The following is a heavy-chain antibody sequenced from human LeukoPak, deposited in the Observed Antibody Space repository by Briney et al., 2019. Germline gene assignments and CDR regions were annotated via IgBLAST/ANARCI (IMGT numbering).Heavy chain of an antibody. Sequence: GGSLRLSCAASGFTFSSYWMSWVRQAPGKGLEWVANIKQDGSEKYYVDSVKGRFTISRDNAKNSLYLQMNSLRAEDTAVYYCARDPGYDSSGYGKDWGQGTLVTVSS. CDR3: ARDPGYDSSGYGKD. D-gene: IGHD3-22*01. J-gene: IGHJ4*02. CDR1: GFTFSSYW. CDR2: IKQDGSEK. V-gene: IGHV3-7*01.